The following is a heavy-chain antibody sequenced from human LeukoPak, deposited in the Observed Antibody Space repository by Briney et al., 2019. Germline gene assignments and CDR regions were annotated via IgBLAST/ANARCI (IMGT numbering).Heavy chain of an antibody. V-gene: IGHV3-21*01. D-gene: IGHD1-1*01. CDR3: ASGIRERGFDY. J-gene: IGHJ4*02. CDR1: GFSFTTYA. CDR2: IDPSGFTI. Sequence: PGGSLRLSCAASGFSFTTYAMNWVRQAPGRGLEWVSSIDPSGFTIFYAASVKGRFTISRDNAKNSLYLQMNSPRADDTAFYFCASGIRERGFDYWGQGTLVTVSS.